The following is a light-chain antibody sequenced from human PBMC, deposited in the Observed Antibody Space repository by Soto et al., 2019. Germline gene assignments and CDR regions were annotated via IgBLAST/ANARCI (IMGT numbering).Light chain of an antibody. J-gene: IGLJ2*01. CDR2: LDSDGSH. V-gene: IGLV4-69*01. CDR1: SGNSSYA. CDR3: QTGGTGIHVV. Sequence: QAVVTQSPSASASLGASVKLTCTLSSGNSSYAIAWHQQQPEKGPRYLMKLDSDGSHTKGDAIPDRFSGSSSGAERYLTISSLQSEDEADYYCQTGGTGIHVVFGGGTKLTVL.